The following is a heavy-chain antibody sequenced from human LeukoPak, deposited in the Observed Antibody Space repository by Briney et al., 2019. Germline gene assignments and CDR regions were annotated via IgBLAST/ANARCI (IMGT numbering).Heavy chain of an antibody. CDR3: AHRGLGRLYVLFDY. CDR1: GFSLSNSGVG. J-gene: IGHJ4*02. V-gene: IGHV2-5*02. Sequence: SGPTLVKPTQTLTLTCTFSGFSLSNSGVGVCWIRQPPGKALEWLAILYWDDDKRYSPSLKSRLTITKDTSKNQVVLTMTNMDPVDTATYYCAHRGLGRLYVLFDYWGQGTLVTVSS. D-gene: IGHD2-2*02. CDR2: LYWDDDK.